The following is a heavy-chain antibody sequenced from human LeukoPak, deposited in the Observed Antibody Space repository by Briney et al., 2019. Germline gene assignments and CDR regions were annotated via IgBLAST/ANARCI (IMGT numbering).Heavy chain of an antibody. J-gene: IGHJ6*02. CDR2: IWYDGSNK. CDR3: ARPYSSSWYYYYGMDV. CDR1: GFTFSSYW. D-gene: IGHD6-13*01. V-gene: IGHV3-33*08. Sequence: GGSLRLSCAASGFTFSSYWMSWVRQAPGKGLEWVAVIWYDGSNKYYADSVKGRFTISRDNSKNTLYLQMNSLRAEDTAVYYCARPYSSSWYYYYGMDVWGQGTTVTVSS.